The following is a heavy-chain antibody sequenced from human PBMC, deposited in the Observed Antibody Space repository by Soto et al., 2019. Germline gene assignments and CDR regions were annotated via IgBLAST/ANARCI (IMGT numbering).Heavy chain of an antibody. D-gene: IGHD7-27*01. CDR2: ISAYNGNT. CDR3: AREPGPNWGWDVGTDWFDP. CDR1: GYTFTSYG. V-gene: IGHV1-18*01. Sequence: ASVKVSCKASGYTFTSYGISWVRQAPGQGLEWMGWISAYNGNTNYAQKLQGRVTMTTDTSTSTAYMELRSLRSDDTAVYYCAREPGPNWGWDVGTDWFDPWGQGTLVTVSS. J-gene: IGHJ5*02.